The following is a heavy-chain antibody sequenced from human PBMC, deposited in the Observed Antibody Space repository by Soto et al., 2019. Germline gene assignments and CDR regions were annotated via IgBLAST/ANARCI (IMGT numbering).Heavy chain of an antibody. D-gene: IGHD3-22*01. CDR3: ARSPDSTDSSGSGFDP. CDR1: GYTFTIYD. Sequence: SVKVSCKATGYTFTIYDINWVRQATGRGLEWMVWVNSNCGNTGYAQKVQGRVTMTRNTYISTAYMELNSLRSEDTAVYYCARSPDSTDSSGSGFDPWGQGTLVTVSS. CDR2: VNSNCGNT. J-gene: IGHJ5*02. V-gene: IGHV1-8*01.